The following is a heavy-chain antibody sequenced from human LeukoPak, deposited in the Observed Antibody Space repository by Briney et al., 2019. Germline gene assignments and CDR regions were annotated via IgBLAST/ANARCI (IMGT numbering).Heavy chain of an antibody. CDR3: ARRDSSGWYESFDY. CDR2: IYYSGST. Sequence: SETLSLTCTVSGGSISSSSYYWGWIRQPPGKGLEWIGSIYYSGSTYYNPSLKSRVTISVDTSKNQFSLKLSSVTAADTAVYYCARRDSSGWYESFDYWGQGTLVAVSS. J-gene: IGHJ4*02. V-gene: IGHV4-39*01. CDR1: GGSISSSSYY. D-gene: IGHD6-19*01.